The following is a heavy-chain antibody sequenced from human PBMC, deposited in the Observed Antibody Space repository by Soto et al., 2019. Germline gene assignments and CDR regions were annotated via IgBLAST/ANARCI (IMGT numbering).Heavy chain of an antibody. D-gene: IGHD2-8*02. Sequence: QVQLVQSGAEVKKPGASVKVSCKASGYTFINYYIHWVRQAPGHGLEWMAIINPTGGSTNYAQKFQGRLPLTMDTSTTTVYMELSSLTSEDTDIYYCARQLAAGDVWGQGTLVTVSS. V-gene: IGHV1-46*01. CDR3: ARQLAAGDV. J-gene: IGHJ4*02. CDR1: GYTFINYY. CDR2: INPTGGST.